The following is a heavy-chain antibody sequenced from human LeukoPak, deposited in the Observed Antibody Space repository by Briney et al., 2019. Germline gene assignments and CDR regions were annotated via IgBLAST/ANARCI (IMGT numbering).Heavy chain of an antibody. CDR3: AGAGKYLLLSFDY. CDR1: GFTFSSYW. Sequence: PGGSLRLSCAASGFTFSSYWIHWVRHAPGKGLVWVSRINSEGSSTSYADSVKGRFTISRDNSKNTLYLQMNSLRAEDTAVYYCAGAGKYLLLSFDYWGQGTLVTVSS. CDR2: INSEGSST. V-gene: IGHV3-74*01. D-gene: IGHD2/OR15-2a*01. J-gene: IGHJ4*02.